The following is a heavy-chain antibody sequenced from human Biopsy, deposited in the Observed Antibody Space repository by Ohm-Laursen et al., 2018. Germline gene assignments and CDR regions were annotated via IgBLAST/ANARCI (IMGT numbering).Heavy chain of an antibody. D-gene: IGHD4-11*01. CDR1: GFTFTSYG. CDR3: ARDEKRWDYSNYFSWHFDL. CDR2: ISYDGSGE. J-gene: IGHJ2*01. V-gene: IGHV3-30*03. Sequence: SLRLSCAASGFTFTSYGMHWVRLAPGQGLEWEAVISYDGSGEYYADSLQGRFTISRDNPKNTVDLQMNSLRAEDTAVYFCARDEKRWDYSNYFSWHFDLWGRGTLVTVSS.